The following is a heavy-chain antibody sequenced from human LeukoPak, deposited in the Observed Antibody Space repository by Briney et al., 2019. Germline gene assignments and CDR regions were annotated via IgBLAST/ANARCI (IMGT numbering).Heavy chain of an antibody. V-gene: IGHV4-34*01. CDR3: ARGTRGFYYYYHYGMDV. Sequence: SETLSLTCAVYGGSFSGYYWSWIRQPPGKGLEWIGEINHSGSTNYNPSLKSRVTISVDTSKNQFSLKLSSVTAADTAVYYCARGTRGFYYYYHYGMDVWGQGTTVTVSS. J-gene: IGHJ6*02. CDR2: INHSGST. D-gene: IGHD5-12*01. CDR1: GGSFSGYY.